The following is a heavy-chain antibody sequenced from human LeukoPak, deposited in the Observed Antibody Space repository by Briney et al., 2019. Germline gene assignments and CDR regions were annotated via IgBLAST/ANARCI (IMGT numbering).Heavy chain of an antibody. V-gene: IGHV4-4*07. CDR3: ARDGGSTIFGVVITSYFDY. CDR2: IYTSGST. Sequence: SETLSLTCTVSGGSIRSYYWSWIRQPAGKGLEWIGRIYTSGSTNYNPSLKSRVTMSVDTSKNQFSLKLSSVTAADTAVYYCARDGGSTIFGVVITSYFDYWGQGTLVTVSS. J-gene: IGHJ4*02. CDR1: GGSIRSYY. D-gene: IGHD3-3*01.